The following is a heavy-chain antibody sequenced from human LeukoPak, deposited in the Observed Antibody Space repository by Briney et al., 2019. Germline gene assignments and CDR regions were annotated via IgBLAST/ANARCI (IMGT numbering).Heavy chain of an antibody. V-gene: IGHV3-23*01. CDR1: GFTFSSYA. CDR2: ISGSGGST. D-gene: IGHD4-11*01. J-gene: IGHJ4*02. CDR3: AKVGGDYRSLYYFDY. Sequence: GGSLRLSCAASGFTFSSYAMSWVRQAPGKGLEWVSAISGSGGSTYYADSVKGRLTISRDNSKNTLYLQMNSLRAEDTAVYYCAKVGGDYRSLYYFDYWGQGTLVTVSS.